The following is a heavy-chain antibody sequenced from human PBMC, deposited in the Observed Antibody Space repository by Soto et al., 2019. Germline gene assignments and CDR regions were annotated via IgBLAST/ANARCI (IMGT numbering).Heavy chain of an antibody. CDR3: ASLEYSSSDNYFDY. CDR1: GYSFTSYW. CDR2: IYPGDSDT. V-gene: IGHV5-51*01. J-gene: IGHJ4*02. D-gene: IGHD6-6*01. Sequence: PGESLKISCKGSGYSFTSYWIGWGLQMPGKGLEWMGIIYPGDSDTRHSPSFQGQVTISADKSISTAYLQWSSLKASDTAMYYCASLEYSSSDNYFDYWGQGTLVTVSS.